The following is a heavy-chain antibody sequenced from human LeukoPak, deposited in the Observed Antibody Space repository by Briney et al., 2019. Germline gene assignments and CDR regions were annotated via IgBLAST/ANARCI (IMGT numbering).Heavy chain of an antibody. J-gene: IGHJ5*02. V-gene: IGHV1-8*01. D-gene: IGHD2-2*01. CDR1: GYTFTSYD. CDR3: ARALVVPAEGWFDP. CDR2: MNPNSGDT. Sequence: ASVKVSCKASGYTFTSYDINWVRQATGQGLEWMGWMNPNSGDTGYAQKFQGRVTITADESTSTAYMELSSLRSEDTAVYYCARALVVPAEGWFDPWGQGTLVTVSS.